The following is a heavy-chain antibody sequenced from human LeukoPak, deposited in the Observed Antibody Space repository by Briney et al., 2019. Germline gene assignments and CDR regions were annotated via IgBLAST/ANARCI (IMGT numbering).Heavy chain of an antibody. J-gene: IGHJ4*02. CDR1: GDSISNYY. D-gene: IGHD3-10*01. CDR3: ARRAYGSGSFNRYHFDY. CDR2: IYYSGST. V-gene: IGHV4-59*08. Sequence: SETLSLTCTVSGDSISNYYWSWIRQPPGKGLEWIGYIYYSGSTNYNPSLKSRVTISVDTSSNQFSLKLNSVTAADTAVYYCARRAYGSGSFNRYHFDYWGQGTLVAVSS.